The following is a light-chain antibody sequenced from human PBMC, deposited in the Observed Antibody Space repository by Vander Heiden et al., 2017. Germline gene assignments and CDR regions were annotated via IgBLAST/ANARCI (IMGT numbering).Light chain of an antibody. V-gene: IGLV1-44*01. Sequence: GERSKDSCSGSSSNIGGNTVNWYQQLPGTAPKLLTYSNNQRPSGVPDRFSGSKSGTSASLAISGLQSEDEADYYCAAWDDSLNGVVFGGGTKLTVL. J-gene: IGLJ2*01. CDR2: SNN. CDR1: SSNIGGNT. CDR3: AAWDDSLNGVV.